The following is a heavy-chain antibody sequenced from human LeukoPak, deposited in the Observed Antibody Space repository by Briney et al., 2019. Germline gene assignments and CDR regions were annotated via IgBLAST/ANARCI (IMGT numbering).Heavy chain of an antibody. Sequence: GGSLRLSCAASGFTFSSYSMNWVRQAPGKGLEWVSSISSSSSYIYYADSVKGRFTISRDNAKNSLYLQMNSLRAEDAAVYYCARIGYSSSSFDYWGQGTLVTVSS. D-gene: IGHD6-6*01. J-gene: IGHJ4*02. CDR2: ISSSSSYI. CDR1: GFTFSSYS. V-gene: IGHV3-21*01. CDR3: ARIGYSSSSFDY.